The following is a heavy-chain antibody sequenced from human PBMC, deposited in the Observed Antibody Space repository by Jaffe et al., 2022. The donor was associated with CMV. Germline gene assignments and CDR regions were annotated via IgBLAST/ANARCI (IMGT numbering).Heavy chain of an antibody. V-gene: IGHV4-4*07. CDR2: IYTSGST. D-gene: IGHD3-3*01. J-gene: IGHJ6*02. CDR3: ARDGITIFGVVNYYYYGMDV. CDR1: GGSISSYY. Sequence: QVQLQESGPGLVKPSETLSLTCTVSGGSISSYYWSWIRQPAGKGLEWIGRIYTSGSTNYNPSLKSRVTMSVDTSKNQFSLKLSSVTAADTAVYYCARDGITIFGVVNYYYYGMDVWGQGTTVTVSS.